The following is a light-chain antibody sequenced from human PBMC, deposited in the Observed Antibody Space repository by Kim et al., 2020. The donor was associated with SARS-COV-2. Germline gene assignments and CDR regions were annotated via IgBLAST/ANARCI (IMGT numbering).Light chain of an antibody. CDR3: QAWDSSTAV. J-gene: IGLJ3*02. Sequence: VPPGQTASVTCSGDKLGNKYACWYQQKPGQSPVLVIYQDSKRPSGIPERFSGSNSGNTATLTISGTQAMDEADYYCQAWDSSTAVFGGGTQLTVL. CDR2: QDS. V-gene: IGLV3-1*01. CDR1: KLGNKY.